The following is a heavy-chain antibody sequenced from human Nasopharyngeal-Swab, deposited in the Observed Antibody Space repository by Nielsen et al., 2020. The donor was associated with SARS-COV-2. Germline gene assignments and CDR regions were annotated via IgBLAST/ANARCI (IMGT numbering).Heavy chain of an antibody. D-gene: IGHD4-17*01. J-gene: IGHJ4*02. Sequence: SGPTLVKPTQTLTLTCTFSGFSLSTSGMCVSWIRQPSGKALEWLARIDWDNDKYYSTSLKTRLTISKDTSKNQVVLTMTNMDPVDTATYYCARIQTTVSHYYFDYWGQGTLVTVSS. CDR2: IDWDNDK. CDR1: GFSLSTSGMC. CDR3: ARIQTTVSHYYFDY. V-gene: IGHV2-70*11.